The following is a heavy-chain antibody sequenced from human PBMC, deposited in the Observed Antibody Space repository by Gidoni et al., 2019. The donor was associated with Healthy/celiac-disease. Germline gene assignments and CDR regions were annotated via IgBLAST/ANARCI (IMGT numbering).Heavy chain of an antibody. J-gene: IGHJ4*02. V-gene: IGHV4-4*02. CDR2: IYHSGST. Sequence: QVQLQESGPGLVKPSGPLSLTCAVSAGSISSSNWWSWVRQPPGKGLEWIGEIYHSGSTNYRPSLKSRVTISVDQSKNQFSLKLSSVTAADTAVYYCAREGIMTTVTTFDYWGQGTLVTVSS. CDR3: AREGIMTTVTTFDY. CDR1: AGSISSSNW. D-gene: IGHD4-17*01.